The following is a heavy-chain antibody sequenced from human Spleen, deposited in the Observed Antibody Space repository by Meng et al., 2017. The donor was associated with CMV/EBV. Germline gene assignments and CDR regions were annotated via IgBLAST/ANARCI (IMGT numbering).Heavy chain of an antibody. Sequence: GESLKISCAASGFTFSSYSMNWVRQAPGKGLEWVSSISSSSSYIYYADSVKGRFTISRDNAKNSLYLQMNSLRAGDTAVYYCARVWGLQPDYYGMDVWGQGTTVTVSS. V-gene: IGHV3-21*01. CDR1: GFTFSSYS. CDR3: ARVWGLQPDYYGMDV. J-gene: IGHJ6*02. CDR2: ISSSSSYI. D-gene: IGHD4-11*01.